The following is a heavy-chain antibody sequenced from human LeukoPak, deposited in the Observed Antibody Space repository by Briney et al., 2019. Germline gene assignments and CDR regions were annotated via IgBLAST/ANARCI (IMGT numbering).Heavy chain of an antibody. V-gene: IGHV4-59*12. J-gene: IGHJ3*02. CDR2: IYYSGST. CDR1: DGSISSYY. CDR3: ARVRGRKPRPKMATTEGAFDI. D-gene: IGHD5-24*01. Sequence: PSETLSLTCTVSDGSISSYYWSWIRQPPGKGLEWIGYIYYSGSTNYNPSLKSRVTILLDTSKNQFSLKLSSVTAADTAVYYCARVRGRKPRPKMATTEGAFDIWGQGTMVTVSS.